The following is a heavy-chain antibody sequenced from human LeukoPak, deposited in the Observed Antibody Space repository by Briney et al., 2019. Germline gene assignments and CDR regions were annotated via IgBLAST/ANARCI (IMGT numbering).Heavy chain of an antibody. Sequence: SETLSLTCTVSGGSISSYYWSWIRQPPGKGLEWIGYIYYSGSTNYNPSLKSRVTISVDTSKNQFSLKLSSVTAADTAVYYCARECGRSYGSVPYYYYYMDVWGKGTTVTVSS. V-gene: IGHV4-59*01. D-gene: IGHD5-18*01. CDR1: GGSISSYY. J-gene: IGHJ6*03. CDR3: ARECGRSYGSVPYYYYYMDV. CDR2: IYYSGST.